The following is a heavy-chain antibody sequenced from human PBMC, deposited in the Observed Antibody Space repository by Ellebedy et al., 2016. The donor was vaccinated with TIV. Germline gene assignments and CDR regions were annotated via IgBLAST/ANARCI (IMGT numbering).Heavy chain of an antibody. D-gene: IGHD3-10*01. CDR1: GFTFSSNW. CDR3: ARDVMVRAGPYSYYYMDV. J-gene: IGHJ6*03. CDR2: ISYDGSNK. Sequence: PGGSLRLSCAASGFTFSSNWMHWVRQAPGRGLEWVAVISYDGSNKSYADSVKGRFTISRDNSKTTLYLQMNSLRPEDTAVYYCARDVMVRAGPYSYYYMDVWGNGTTVTVSS. V-gene: IGHV3-30*03.